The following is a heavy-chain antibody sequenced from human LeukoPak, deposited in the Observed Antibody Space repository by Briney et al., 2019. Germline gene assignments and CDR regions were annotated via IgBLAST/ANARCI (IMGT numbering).Heavy chain of an antibody. CDR1: GGSSSGYY. Sequence: SETLSLTCAVYGGSSSGYYWSWIRQPPGKGLEWIGEINHSGSTNYNPSLKSRVTISVDTSKDQFSLKLSSVTAADTAVYYCARGLQWVTRYYYYGMDVWGQGTTVTVSS. V-gene: IGHV4-34*01. D-gene: IGHD6-19*01. J-gene: IGHJ6*02. CDR3: ARGLQWVTRYYYYGMDV. CDR2: INHSGST.